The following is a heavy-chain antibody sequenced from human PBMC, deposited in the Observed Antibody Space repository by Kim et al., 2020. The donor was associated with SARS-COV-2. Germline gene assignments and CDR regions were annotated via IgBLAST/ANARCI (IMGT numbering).Heavy chain of an antibody. CDR1: GYSFTSYW. D-gene: IGHD5-12*01. CDR3: ARHDWRGYDWDYYYYYGMDV. J-gene: IGHJ6*02. CDR2: IYPGDSDT. Sequence: GESLKISCKGSGYSFTSYWIGWVRQMPGKGLEWMGIIYPGDSDTRYSPSFQGQVTISADKSISTAYLQWSSLKASDTAMYYCARHDWRGYDWDYYYYYGMDVWGQGTTVTVSS. V-gene: IGHV5-51*01.